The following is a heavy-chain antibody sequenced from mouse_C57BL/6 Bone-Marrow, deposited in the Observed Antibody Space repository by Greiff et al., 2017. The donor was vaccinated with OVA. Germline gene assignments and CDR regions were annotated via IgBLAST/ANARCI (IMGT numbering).Heavy chain of an antibody. V-gene: IGHV1-76*01. D-gene: IGHD1-1*02. Sequence: QVQLKQSGAELVRPGASVKLSCKASGYTFTDYYINWVKQRPGQGLEWIARIYPGSGNTYYNEKFKGKATLTAEKSSSTAYMQLSSLTSEDSAVYFCARRGSYDHWYFDVWGTGTTVTVSS. J-gene: IGHJ1*03. CDR1: GYTFTDYY. CDR3: ARRGSYDHWYFDV. CDR2: IYPGSGNT.